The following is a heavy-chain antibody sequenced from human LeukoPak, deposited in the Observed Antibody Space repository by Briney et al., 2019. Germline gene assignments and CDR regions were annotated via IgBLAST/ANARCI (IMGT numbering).Heavy chain of an antibody. J-gene: IGHJ4*02. Sequence: GGSLRLSCAASGFTFSSYDMNWVRQAPGKRLEWVSYISTISSTKYYADSVKGRFTISRDNAKNSLYLQMNSLRDEDTAVYYCARGKIGYYYGDYDGYWGQGTLVTVSS. CDR1: GFTFSSYD. CDR2: ISTISSTK. V-gene: IGHV3-48*02. CDR3: ARGKIGYYYGDYDGY. D-gene: IGHD4-17*01.